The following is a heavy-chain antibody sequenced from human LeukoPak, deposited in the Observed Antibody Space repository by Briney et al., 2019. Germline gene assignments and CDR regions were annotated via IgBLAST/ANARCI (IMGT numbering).Heavy chain of an antibody. CDR3: TRASRYCTGGNCYRFFDY. CDR1: GFTFGDYA. Sequence: GGSLRLSCTASGFTFGDYAMSWVRQAPGKGLECVGFIRSKAYGGTAEYAASVKGTFTITRDDSKSTAYLQMNSLKTEGTAVYYCTRASRYCTGGNCYRFFDYWGQGTLVTVSS. V-gene: IGHV3-49*04. CDR2: IRSKAYGGTA. J-gene: IGHJ4*02. D-gene: IGHD2-15*01.